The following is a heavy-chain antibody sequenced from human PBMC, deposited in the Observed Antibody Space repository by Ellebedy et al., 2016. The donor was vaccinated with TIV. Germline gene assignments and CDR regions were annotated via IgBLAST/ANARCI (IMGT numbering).Heavy chain of an antibody. J-gene: IGHJ4*02. CDR3: AKDRTPGDGYWVFDN. CDR1: GFTFSKYG. V-gene: IGHV3-23*01. Sequence: PGGSLRLSCVASGFTFSKYGMSWVRQAPGKGLEWVSGIVGSGAQKYADSVKGRFTISRDNSKRTVDLQMNSLRAEDTAVYFCAKDRTPGDGYWVFDNWGQGTLVSVSS. D-gene: IGHD5-18*01. CDR2: IVGSGA.